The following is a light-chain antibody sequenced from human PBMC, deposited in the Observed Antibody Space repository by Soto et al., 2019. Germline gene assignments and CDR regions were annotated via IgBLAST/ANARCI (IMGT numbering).Light chain of an antibody. J-gene: IGKJ2*01. Sequence: EIVLTQSPGTLSLSPGERAILSCRASQTFTNNYLAWYQQKPGQAPRLLIYGASNRATGIPDRFSGSGSGTDFTLIISGLEPEDSAVYYCQQYGSSPYTLGQGTKLESK. CDR1: QTFTNNY. CDR3: QQYGSSPYT. V-gene: IGKV3-20*01. CDR2: GAS.